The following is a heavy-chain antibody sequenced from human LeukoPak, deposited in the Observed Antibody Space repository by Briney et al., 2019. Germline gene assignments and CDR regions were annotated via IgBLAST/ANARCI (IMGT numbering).Heavy chain of an antibody. CDR1: GFTFSSYA. CDR3: VKAAIFGVVIPNWFDP. D-gene: IGHD3-3*01. Sequence: PGGSVTVSCPASGFTFSSYAMSWLRQAPGKGLAWVAAISGSGGSTYYADSVKGRFTISRDNSKNTLYLQMNSLRAEDTAVYYCVKAAIFGVVIPNWFDPWGQGTLVTVSS. CDR2: ISGSGGST. J-gene: IGHJ5*02. V-gene: IGHV3-23*01.